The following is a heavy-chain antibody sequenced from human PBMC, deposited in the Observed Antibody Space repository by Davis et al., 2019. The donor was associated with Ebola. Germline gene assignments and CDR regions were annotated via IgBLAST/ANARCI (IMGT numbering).Heavy chain of an antibody. CDR1: GFTFSSYG. CDR2: ISYDGSNK. Sequence: GESLKISCVASGFTFSSYGMHWVRQAPGKGLEWVAVISYDGSNKYYADSVKGRFTISRDNSKNTLYLQMNSLRAEDTAVYYCAKGLDTAMVTEDYWGQGTLVTVSS. CDR3: AKGLDTAMVTEDY. V-gene: IGHV3-30*18. D-gene: IGHD5-18*01. J-gene: IGHJ4*02.